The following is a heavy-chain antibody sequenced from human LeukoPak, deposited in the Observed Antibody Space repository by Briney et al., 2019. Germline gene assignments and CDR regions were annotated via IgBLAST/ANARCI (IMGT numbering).Heavy chain of an antibody. D-gene: IGHD1-1*01. V-gene: IGHV1-2*02. CDR2: INPHSEIT. Sequence: ASVKVSCKAFGYPFSDFYIHWVRHAPGQGLEWMVSINPHSEITNSAQKFKGRVTMTTDTSMKTAYMELSRLTSDDTAVYYCARDWNDVGFDPWGKGALVTVSS. CDR1: GYPFSDFY. CDR3: ARDWNDVGFDP. J-gene: IGHJ5*02.